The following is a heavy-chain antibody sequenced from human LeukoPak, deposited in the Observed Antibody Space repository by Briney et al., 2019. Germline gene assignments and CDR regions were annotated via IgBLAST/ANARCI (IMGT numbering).Heavy chain of an antibody. Sequence: SETLSLTCAVYGGSFSGYYWSWIRQPPGKGLEWIGEINHSGSTNYNPSLKSRVTISVDTSKNQFSLKLSSVTAADTAVYYCARGGYSYGKADVWGQGTLVTVS. V-gene: IGHV4-34*01. CDR2: INHSGST. D-gene: IGHD5-18*01. CDR1: GGSFSGYY. J-gene: IGHJ4*02. CDR3: ARGGYSYGKADV.